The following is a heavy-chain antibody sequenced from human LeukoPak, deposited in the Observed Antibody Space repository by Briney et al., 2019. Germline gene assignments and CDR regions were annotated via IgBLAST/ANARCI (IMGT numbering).Heavy chain of an antibody. CDR2: IYTSGST. Sequence: SQTLSLTCTVSGGSISSGDYYWSWIRQPAGKGLEWIGRIYTSGSTNYNPSLKSRVTISVDTSKNQFSLKLSSVTAADTAVYYCARSYYDFWSGYYYYYYMDVWGKGTTVTVSS. CDR3: ARSYYDFWSGYYYYYYMDV. V-gene: IGHV4-61*02. CDR1: GGSISSGDYY. D-gene: IGHD3-3*01. J-gene: IGHJ6*03.